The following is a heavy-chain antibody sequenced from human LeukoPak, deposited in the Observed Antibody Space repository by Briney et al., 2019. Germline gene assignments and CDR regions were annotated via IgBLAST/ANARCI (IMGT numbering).Heavy chain of an antibody. CDR2: ISAYNGNT. Sequence: ASVKVSCKASGYTFTSYGISWVRQAPGQGLEWMGWISAYNGNTNYAQKLQGRVTMTTDTSTSTAYMELRSLRSDDTAVYYCARDYQYVVVPAAAPNWFDPWGQGTLVTASS. CDR1: GYTFTSYG. J-gene: IGHJ5*02. V-gene: IGHV1-18*01. CDR3: ARDYQYVVVPAAAPNWFDP. D-gene: IGHD2-2*01.